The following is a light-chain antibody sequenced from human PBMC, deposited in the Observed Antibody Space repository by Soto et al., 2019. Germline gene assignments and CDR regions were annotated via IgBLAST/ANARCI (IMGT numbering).Light chain of an antibody. Sequence: EIVLTQSPGTLSLSPGERVTLSCRASQSLRSSDLAWYQQKPGQAPRILISGASSSPTGIPDRFSGSGSGRDFSLTISILVPKDFAVYYCKQYGISPPITFGQGTRLEIK. V-gene: IGKV3-20*01. CDR2: GAS. J-gene: IGKJ5*01. CDR1: QSLRSSD. CDR3: KQYGISPPIT.